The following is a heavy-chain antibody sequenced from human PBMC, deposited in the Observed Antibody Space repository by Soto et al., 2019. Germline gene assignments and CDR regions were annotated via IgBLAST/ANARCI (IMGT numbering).Heavy chain of an antibody. V-gene: IGHV1-69*01. J-gene: IGHJ5*02. Sequence: SVKVSCKASGGTFSSYAISWVRQAPGQGLEWMGGIIPIFGTANYAQKFQGRVTITADESTSTAYMELSSPRSEDTAVYYCARDRGIVGAPGFDPWGQGTLVTVSS. D-gene: IGHD1-26*01. CDR1: GGTFSSYA. CDR2: IIPIFGTA. CDR3: ARDRGIVGAPGFDP.